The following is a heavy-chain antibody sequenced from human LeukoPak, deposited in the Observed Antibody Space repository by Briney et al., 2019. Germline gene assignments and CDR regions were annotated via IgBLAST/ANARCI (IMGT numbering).Heavy chain of an antibody. CDR3: AKDRDCSGGSCYFNYYYGMDV. J-gene: IGHJ6*02. Sequence: PGGSLRLSCAASGFTFSSYGMHWVRQAPGKGLEWLAFIRYDGSNKYYADSVKGRFTISRDNSKNTLYLQMNSLRAEDTAVYYCAKDRDCSGGSCYFNYYYGMDVWGQGTTVTVSS. V-gene: IGHV3-30*02. CDR1: GFTFSSYG. D-gene: IGHD2-15*01. CDR2: IRYDGSNK.